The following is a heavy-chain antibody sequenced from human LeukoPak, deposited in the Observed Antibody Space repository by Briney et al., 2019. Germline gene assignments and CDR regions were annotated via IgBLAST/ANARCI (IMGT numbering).Heavy chain of an antibody. CDR1: GFTFSSYA. V-gene: IGHV3-23*01. J-gene: IGHJ5*02. Sequence: PGGSLRLSCAASGFTFSSYAMSWVRQAPGKGLEWVSAISGSGGSTYYADSVKGRFTISRDNSKNTLYLQMNSLRAEDTAVYYCAKDRDYDFWSGSEGSWFDPWGQGTLVTVSS. D-gene: IGHD3-3*01. CDR3: AKDRDYDFWSGSEGSWFDP. CDR2: ISGSGGST.